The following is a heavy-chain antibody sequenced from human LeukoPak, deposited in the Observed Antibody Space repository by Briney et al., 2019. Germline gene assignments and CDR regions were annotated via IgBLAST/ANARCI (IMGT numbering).Heavy chain of an antibody. V-gene: IGHV4-61*02. CDR3: ATLDGYSHFDY. J-gene: IGHJ4*02. Sequence: SETLSLTCTVSGGSISSGIYYWSWIRQPAGKGLEWIGRIYTSGSTNYNPSLKSRVTISVDTSKNQFSPKLSSVTAADTAVYYCATLDGYSHFDYWGQGTLVTVSS. CDR1: GGSISSGIYY. D-gene: IGHD5-24*01. CDR2: IYTSGST.